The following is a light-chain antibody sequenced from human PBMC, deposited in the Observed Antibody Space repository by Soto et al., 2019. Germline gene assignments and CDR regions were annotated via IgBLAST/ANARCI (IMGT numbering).Light chain of an antibody. CDR1: QNVNSW. CDR2: KAS. CDR3: QQYNNYSGT. J-gene: IGKJ1*01. Sequence: DIQMTQSPSTLSASVGDRVTITCRASQNVNSWLAWYQQKPGKAPKLLIYKASNLENGVPSRFSGSGSGTEFTLTTSGLQPDDFASYYCQQYNNYSGTFGQGTKVEIK. V-gene: IGKV1-5*03.